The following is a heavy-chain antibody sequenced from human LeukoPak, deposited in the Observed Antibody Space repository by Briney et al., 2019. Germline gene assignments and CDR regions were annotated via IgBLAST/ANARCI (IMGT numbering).Heavy chain of an antibody. Sequence: GGSLRLSCAASGFTFSSYGMHWVRQAPGKGLEWVAFIRYDGSNKYYADSVKGRFTISRDNSKNTLYLQMNSLRAEDTAVYYCAKDRGEYQLLNWRWWGQGTLVTVSS. J-gene: IGHJ4*02. CDR1: GFTFSSYG. CDR2: IRYDGSNK. D-gene: IGHD2-2*01. CDR3: AKDRGEYQLLNWRW. V-gene: IGHV3-30*02.